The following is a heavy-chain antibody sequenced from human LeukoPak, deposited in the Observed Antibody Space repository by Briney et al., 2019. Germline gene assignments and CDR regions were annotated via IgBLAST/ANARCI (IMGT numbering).Heavy chain of an antibody. CDR3: ARGPYSYDSSGAFDI. Sequence: PSETLSLTCTVSGDSISSGDYYWSWIRQPAGKELEGIGRISSSGSTNYNPSLKSRVTISVDTSKNQFSLKLSSVTAADTAVYFCARGPYSYDSSGAFDIWGQGTMVTVSS. D-gene: IGHD3-22*01. CDR2: ISSSGST. CDR1: GDSISSGDYY. V-gene: IGHV4-61*02. J-gene: IGHJ3*02.